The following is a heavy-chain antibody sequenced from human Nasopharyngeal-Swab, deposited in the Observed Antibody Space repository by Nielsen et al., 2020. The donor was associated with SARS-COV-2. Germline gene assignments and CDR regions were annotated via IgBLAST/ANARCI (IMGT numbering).Heavy chain of an antibody. D-gene: IGHD5-12*01. CDR2: ISGDSDST. Sequence: GESLKISCAASGFTFSNFAMSWVRQAPGKGLEWVSVISGDSDSTYYTDSVRGRFTISRDNSKNTLNLQMNNLGAEDTAIYYCAKDRDSGDDSEEYYHYYGMDVWGQGTTVTVSS. CDR3: AKDRDSGDDSEEYYHYYGMDV. J-gene: IGHJ6*02. V-gene: IGHV3-23*01. CDR1: GFTFSNFA.